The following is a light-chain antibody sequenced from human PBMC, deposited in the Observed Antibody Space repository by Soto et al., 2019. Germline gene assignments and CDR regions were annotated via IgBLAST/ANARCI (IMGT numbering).Light chain of an antibody. CDR1: QTIGSW. V-gene: IGKV1-5*03. CDR3: QEYNNYPWT. CDR2: KAS. Sequence: DIQMTQSPSSLSASAGDRVTITCRASQTIGSWLAWYQQKPREAPKLLIYKASILESGVPSRFSGSGSGTEFTLTIRSLQPEDFATYFCQEYNNYPWTFGQGTKVDIK. J-gene: IGKJ1*01.